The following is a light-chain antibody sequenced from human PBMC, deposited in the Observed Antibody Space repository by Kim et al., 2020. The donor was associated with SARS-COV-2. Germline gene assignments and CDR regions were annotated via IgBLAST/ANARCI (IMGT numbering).Light chain of an antibody. CDR1: SPRSHL. J-gene: IGLJ7*01. V-gene: IGLV3-19*01. CDR3: NSRDSSGNHAV. CDR2: GKN. Sequence: AFGTAVRIPCQGDSPRSHLASLYQQKPGQAPGLVIYGKNHRPSGIPDRFSGLRSGNTASLTITGAQAEDEADYYCNSRDSSGNHAVFGGGTQLTVL.